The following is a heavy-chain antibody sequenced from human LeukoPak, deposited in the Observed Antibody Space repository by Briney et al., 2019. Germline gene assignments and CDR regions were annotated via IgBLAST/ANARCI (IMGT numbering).Heavy chain of an antibody. D-gene: IGHD5-12*01. CDR1: GGSISSGDYY. Sequence: SQTLSLTCTVSGGSISSGDYYWSWIRQPPGKGLEWIGYIYYSGSTYYNPSLKSRVTISVDTSKNQFSLKLSSVPAADTAVYYCARGLRRGIWFDPWGQGTLVTVSS. V-gene: IGHV4-30-4*08. CDR2: IYYSGST. CDR3: ARGLRRGIWFDP. J-gene: IGHJ5*02.